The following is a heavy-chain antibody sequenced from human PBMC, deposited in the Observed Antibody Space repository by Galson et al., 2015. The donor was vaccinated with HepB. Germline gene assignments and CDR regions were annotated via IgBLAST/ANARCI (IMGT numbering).Heavy chain of an antibody. CDR3: ARYYDFWSGYHLGDYYYGMDV. CDR2: IYYSGST. V-gene: IGHV4-39*01. CDR1: GGSISSSSYY. Sequence: TLSLTCTVSGGSISSSSYYWGWIRQPPGKGLEWIGSIYYSGSTYYNPSLKSRVTISVDTSKNQFSLKLSSVTAADTAVYYCARYYDFWSGYHLGDYYYGMDVWGQGTTVTVSS. J-gene: IGHJ6*02. D-gene: IGHD3-3*01.